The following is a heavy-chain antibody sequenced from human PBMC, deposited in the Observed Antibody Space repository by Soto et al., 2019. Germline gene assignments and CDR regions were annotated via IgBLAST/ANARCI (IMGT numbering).Heavy chain of an antibody. CDR2: IYYSGST. Sequence: QVQLQESGPGLVKPSETLSLTCTVSGGSMSSCYWSWIRQPPGKGLEWIGYIYYSGSTNYNPSLKSRVTISVDTSKNQFSLKLNSVTAADTAVYYCARRWGGALDYWGQGSLVTVSS. CDR3: ARRWGGALDY. D-gene: IGHD3-16*01. J-gene: IGHJ4*02. V-gene: IGHV4-59*08. CDR1: GGSMSSCY.